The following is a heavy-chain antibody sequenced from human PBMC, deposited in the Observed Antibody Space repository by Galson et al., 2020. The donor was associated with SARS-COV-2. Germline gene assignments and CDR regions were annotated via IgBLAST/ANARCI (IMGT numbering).Heavy chain of an antibody. CDR1: GFTFSSYG. CDR2: ILYDGSNK. V-gene: IGHV3-30*18. D-gene: IGHD6-19*01. Sequence: TGGSLRLSCAASGFTFSSYGMHWVRQAPGKGLEWVAVILYDGSNKYYADSVKGRFTISRDNSKNTLYLQMNSLRAEDTAVYYCAKDDSESSGWDNWFDPWGQGTLVTVSS. CDR3: AKDDSESSGWDNWFDP. J-gene: IGHJ5*02.